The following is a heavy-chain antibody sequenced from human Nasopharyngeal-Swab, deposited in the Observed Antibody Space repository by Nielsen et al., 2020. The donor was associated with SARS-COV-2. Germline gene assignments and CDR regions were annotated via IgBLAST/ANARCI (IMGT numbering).Heavy chain of an antibody. Sequence: GEALKISCATSGVTFSSYAMSWVRQAPGKGLEWVSIISGSGDTTYYADSVNDRVTISRDNSKNTLYLQMNSLRVEDTAVYYCAKAPYLRGLDVWGQGTTVTVSS. CDR3: AKAPYLRGLDV. V-gene: IGHV3-23*01. J-gene: IGHJ6*02. CDR2: ISGSGDTT. D-gene: IGHD2-21*01. CDR1: GVTFSSYA.